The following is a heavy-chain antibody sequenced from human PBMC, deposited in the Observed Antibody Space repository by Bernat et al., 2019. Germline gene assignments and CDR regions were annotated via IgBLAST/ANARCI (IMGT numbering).Heavy chain of an antibody. D-gene: IGHD2-2*01. Sequence: QVQLVESGGGVVQPGRSLRLSCAASGFTFISYGMHWVRQAPGKGLERVAVIWYDGSNKYYADSVKGRFTISRDNSKNTLYLQMNSLRAEDTAVYYCARDRGDIVVVPAAMPDMRSWGMDVWGQGTMVTVSS. CDR2: IWYDGSNK. J-gene: IGHJ6*02. CDR1: GFTFISYG. V-gene: IGHV3-33*01. CDR3: ARDRGDIVVVPAAMPDMRSWGMDV.